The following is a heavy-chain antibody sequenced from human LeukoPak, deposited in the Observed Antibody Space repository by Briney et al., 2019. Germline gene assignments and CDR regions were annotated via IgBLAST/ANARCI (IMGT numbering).Heavy chain of an antibody. CDR3: AREANYYGSGSYFEGTFDY. V-gene: IGHV4-59*01. D-gene: IGHD3-10*01. CDR1: SGSISSYN. Sequence: SETLSLICTVSSGSISSYNWSWIRQPPGKGLEWIGYIHYSGCTNYNPSLKSRVSISVDTSKNQFSLKLSSVTAADTAVYYCAREANYYGSGSYFEGTFDYWGQGSLVTVSS. J-gene: IGHJ4*02. CDR2: IHYSGCT.